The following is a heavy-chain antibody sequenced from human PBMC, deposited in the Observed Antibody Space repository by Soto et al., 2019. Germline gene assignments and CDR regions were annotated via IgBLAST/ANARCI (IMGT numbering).Heavy chain of an antibody. CDR1: GYSISSGGYY. V-gene: IGHV4-31*03. CDR3: ARIAKQGARLDF. CDR2: IDYSGST. D-gene: IGHD1-26*01. J-gene: IGHJ4*02. Sequence: QVQLQESGPGLVKPSQTLSLTCTVSGYSISSGGYYWSWIRQHPGKGLEWIGYIDYSGSTYYNPSLKSRVTMSLDTSKNQFSLNLRSVTAADAAMFYCARIAKQGARLDFWGQGTLVTVSS.